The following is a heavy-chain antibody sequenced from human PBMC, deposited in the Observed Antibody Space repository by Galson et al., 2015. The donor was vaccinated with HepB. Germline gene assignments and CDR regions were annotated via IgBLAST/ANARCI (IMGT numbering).Heavy chain of an antibody. CDR3: ARFREGGGWLDY. J-gene: IGHJ4*02. CDR1: GGSISSNNW. V-gene: IGHV4-4*02. Sequence: TLSLTCAVSGGSISSNNWWSWVRQSPGKGLECIGEIYHGGSTSYNPSPKSRVTISVDKSKNQFSLKLSSVTAADTAVYYCARFREGGGWLDYWGQGILVAVSS. CDR2: IYHGGST. D-gene: IGHD6-19*01.